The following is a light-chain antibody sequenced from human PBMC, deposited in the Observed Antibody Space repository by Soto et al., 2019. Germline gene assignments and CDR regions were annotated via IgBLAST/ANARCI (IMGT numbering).Light chain of an antibody. CDR2: DAS. V-gene: IGKV1-13*02. J-gene: IGKJ5*01. CDR3: QQFNSYPIT. CDR1: QGISSA. Sequence: ALQLTQSPSSLSVSVGDRVTITCRASQGISSALAWYQQKPGKAPKLLIYDASSLESGVPSRFSGSGSGTDFTLTISSLQPEDFATYYCQQFNSYPITFGQGTRLEIK.